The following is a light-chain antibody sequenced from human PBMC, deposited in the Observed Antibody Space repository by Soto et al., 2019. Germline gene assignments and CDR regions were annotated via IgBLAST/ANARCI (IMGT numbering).Light chain of an antibody. J-gene: IGKJ4*01. CDR3: QQSYSTPLT. CDR2: AAS. Sequence: DIQMTQSPSSLSASVGDRVTITCRASQSISSYLNWYQQKPGKAPKVLIYAASSLQSGVPSRFSGSGSGTDFTLPISSLQPEDFATYYCQQSYSTPLTFGGGTKVEIK. V-gene: IGKV1-39*01. CDR1: QSISSY.